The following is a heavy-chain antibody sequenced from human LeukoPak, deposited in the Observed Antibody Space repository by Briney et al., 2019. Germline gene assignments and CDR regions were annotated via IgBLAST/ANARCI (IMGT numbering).Heavy chain of an antibody. J-gene: IGHJ4*02. D-gene: IGHD6-19*01. V-gene: IGHV3-23*01. CDR1: GFTFSSYG. CDR3: AKGGGWLYYFDY. Sequence: GSLRLSCAAAGFTFSSYGMHWVRQAPGKGLEWVSAISGSGGDTYYADSVRGRFTISRDNSKNTLYLQLNSLRAEDTAVYYCAKGGGWLYYFDYWGQGTLVTVSS. CDR2: ISGSGGDT.